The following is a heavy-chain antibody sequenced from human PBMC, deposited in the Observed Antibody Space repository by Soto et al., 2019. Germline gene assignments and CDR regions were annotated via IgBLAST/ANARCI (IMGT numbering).Heavy chain of an antibody. CDR2: ISWNSGHI. CDR1: GFSFDEYA. Sequence: EVRLVESGGGWVQPGRSLRLSCVASGFSFDEYALHWVRQAPGKGLEWVSGISWNSGHIAYADSVKGRFTISRDNAKNSLYLQMNSLRAEDTAFYFCSKDGGSGSFDWFDRWGQGTQVTVSS. V-gene: IGHV3-9*01. J-gene: IGHJ5*02. CDR3: SKDGGSGSFDWFDR. D-gene: IGHD3-10*01.